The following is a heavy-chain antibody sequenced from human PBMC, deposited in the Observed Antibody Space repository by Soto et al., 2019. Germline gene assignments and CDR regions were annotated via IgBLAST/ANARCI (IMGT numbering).Heavy chain of an antibody. J-gene: IGHJ4*02. CDR2: ISGSGGST. V-gene: IGHV3-23*01. CDR3: AKGFYYGDYLYYFDY. Sequence: GGSLRLSCAASGFTFSSYAMSWVRQAPGKGLEWVSAISGSGGSTYYAESVKGRFTIYRDNSKNTLYLQMNSLRAEDTAVFYCAKGFYYGDYLYYFDYWGQGTLVTVSS. D-gene: IGHD4-17*01. CDR1: GFTFSSYA.